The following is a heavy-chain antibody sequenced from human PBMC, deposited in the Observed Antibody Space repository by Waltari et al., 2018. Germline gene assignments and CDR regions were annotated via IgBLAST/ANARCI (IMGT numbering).Heavy chain of an antibody. J-gene: IGHJ4*02. CDR3: ARGPSTGAFDY. V-gene: IGHV1-2*02. CDR1: GYTFTAYF. Sequence: QVQLVQSGAEVKRPGASVTVSCKPSGYTFTAYFIHWVRQAPQGLEWMGWIDLNGGVTNYEQKFQGRVTMTRDTSISTTYMDLSNLRSDDTAVYYCARGPSTGAFDYWGQGTLVTVSS. CDR2: IDLNGGVT.